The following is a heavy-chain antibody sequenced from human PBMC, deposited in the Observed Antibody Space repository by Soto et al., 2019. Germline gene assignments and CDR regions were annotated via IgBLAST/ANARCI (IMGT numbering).Heavy chain of an antibody. V-gene: IGHV1-69*13. D-gene: IGHD2-21*01. CDR3: AFAPDCYNLRIYYFDY. Sequence: SVKVSCKASGGTFSSYAISWVRQAPGQGLEWMGGIIPIFGTANYAQKFQGRVTITADESTSTAYMELSSLISEDTAVYYCAFAPDCYNLRIYYFDYCAQGSLVTVSS. CDR1: GGTFSSYA. CDR2: IIPIFGTA. J-gene: IGHJ4*02.